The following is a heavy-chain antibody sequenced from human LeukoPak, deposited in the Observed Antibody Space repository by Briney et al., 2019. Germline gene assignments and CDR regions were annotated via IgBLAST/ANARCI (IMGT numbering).Heavy chain of an antibody. CDR2: IFPGDSDT. CDR1: GYSFTSYW. Sequence: GESLKISCKGSGYSFTSYWVAWVRQMPGKGLEWMGIIFPGDSDTSYSPSFQGQVTISVDKSISTAYLQWSSLKASDTAIYYCARHDPPGSGWYLPFDYWGQGTLVTVSS. V-gene: IGHV5-51*01. D-gene: IGHD6-19*01. J-gene: IGHJ4*02. CDR3: ARHDPPGSGWYLPFDY.